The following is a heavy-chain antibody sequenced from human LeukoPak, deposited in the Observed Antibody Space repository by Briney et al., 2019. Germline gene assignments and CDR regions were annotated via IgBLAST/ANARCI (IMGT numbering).Heavy chain of an antibody. V-gene: IGHV4-34*01. J-gene: IGHJ3*02. D-gene: IGHD3-22*01. CDR1: GGSFSGYY. Sequence: SETVSLTCAVYGGSFSGYYWSWLRQPPGKGLEWIGEINHSGSTNYNPSLKSRVTISVDTSKNQFSLKLSSVTAADTAVYYCATPGGYYYDSSGYWSHAFDIWGQGTMVTVS. CDR2: INHSGST. CDR3: ATPGGYYYDSSGYWSHAFDI.